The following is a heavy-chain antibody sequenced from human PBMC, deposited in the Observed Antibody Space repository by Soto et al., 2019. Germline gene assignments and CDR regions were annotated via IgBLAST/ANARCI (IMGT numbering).Heavy chain of an antibody. CDR2: IKSKTDGGTT. D-gene: IGHD3-9*01. Sequence: EVQLVESGGGLVKPGGSLRLSCAASGFTFSNAWMNWVRQAPGKGLEWVGRIKSKTDGGTTDYAAPVKGRFTISRDDSKNTLYLQMNSVKTEDTAVYYCTTATIFSYYYYGMDVWGQGTTVTVSS. CDR3: TTATIFSYYYYGMDV. J-gene: IGHJ6*02. V-gene: IGHV3-15*07. CDR1: GFTFSNAW.